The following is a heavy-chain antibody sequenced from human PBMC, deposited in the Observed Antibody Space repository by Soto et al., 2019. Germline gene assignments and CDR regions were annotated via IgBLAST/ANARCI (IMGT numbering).Heavy chain of an antibody. V-gene: IGHV3-15*01. CDR2: IKSKRDGETT. Sequence: AGGSLRLSCEASGFPFTNAWMTWVRQAPGKGLEWVGRIKSKRDGETTDYAAAVEGRFTISRDDSKSTLYLQMNSLKSDDTAVYYCTTLTPAARGCWGQGTLVTVSS. CDR3: TTLTPAARGC. D-gene: IGHD6-13*01. J-gene: IGHJ4*02. CDR1: GFPFTNAW.